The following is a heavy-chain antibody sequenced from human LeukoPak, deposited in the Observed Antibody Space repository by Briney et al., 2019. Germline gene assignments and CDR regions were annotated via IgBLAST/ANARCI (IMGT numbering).Heavy chain of an antibody. J-gene: IGHJ4*02. Sequence: SETLSLTCTVSGGSISSGGYYWSWIRQHPGKGLEWIGYIYYSGSTYYNPSLKSRVTISVDTSKNQFSLKLSSVTAADTAVYYCARALVRITACVDYWGQGTLVTVSS. V-gene: IGHV4-31*03. CDR2: IYYSGST. CDR1: GGSISSGGYY. D-gene: IGHD6-6*01. CDR3: ARALVRITACVDY.